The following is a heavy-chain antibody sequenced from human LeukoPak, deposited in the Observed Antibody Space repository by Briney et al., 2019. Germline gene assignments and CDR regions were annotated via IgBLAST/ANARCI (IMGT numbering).Heavy chain of an antibody. CDR1: GXTFSSYG. V-gene: IGHV3-30*18. CDR3: AKDLGVRDFDWLTPRSDY. J-gene: IGHJ4*02. Sequence: PGRSLRLSCAASGXTFSSYGMHWVRQAPGKGLEWVAVISYDGSNKYYADSVKGRFTISRDNSKNTLYLQMNSLRAEDTAVYYFAKDLGVRDFDWLTPRSDYWCQGTLVTVSS. CDR2: ISYDGSNK. D-gene: IGHD3-9*01.